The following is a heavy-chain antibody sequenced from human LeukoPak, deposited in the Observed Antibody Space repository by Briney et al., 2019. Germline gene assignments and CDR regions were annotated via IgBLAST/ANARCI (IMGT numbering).Heavy chain of an antibody. CDR3: AKTSYEILTGYYFDY. Sequence: AVKGSSKASGGTFSSYAISWARHATGQELELSGGIIPILGTANYAKKFQGRVAITADKSSSTAYMELSSLRSEDMVVFFRAKTSYEILTGYYFDYWGQGTLVTVSS. V-gene: IGHV1-69*06. CDR2: IIPILGTA. D-gene: IGHD3-9*01. CDR1: GGTFSSYA. J-gene: IGHJ4*02.